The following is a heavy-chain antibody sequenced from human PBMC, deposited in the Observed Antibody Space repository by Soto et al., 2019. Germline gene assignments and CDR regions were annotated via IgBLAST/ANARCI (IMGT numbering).Heavy chain of an antibody. CDR2: IYYSGST. Sequence: PSETLSLTCTVSGGSVSTYYWSWIRQPPGKGLESIGYIYYSGSTSYNPSLNYRATISVDTSKNQFSLKLTSVTAADTAVYYCARSADIYTTAATYWGQGTLVTVS. J-gene: IGHJ4*02. D-gene: IGHD1-26*01. V-gene: IGHV4-59*02. CDR1: GGSVSTYY. CDR3: ARSADIYTTAATY.